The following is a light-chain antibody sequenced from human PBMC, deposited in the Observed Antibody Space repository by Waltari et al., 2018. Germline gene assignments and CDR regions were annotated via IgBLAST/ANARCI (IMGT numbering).Light chain of an antibody. Sequence: QSALTQPASVSGSPGQSITISCTGTTSDLGGYNYVSWYQQHPGKAPKLIIFDVSSRPSGVSHRVAGTTSDNTASLIISGLQAEDAADYYCCSFTSSSTWVFGGGTKLTVL. CDR1: TSDLGGYNY. CDR3: CSFTSSSTWV. CDR2: DVS. V-gene: IGLV2-14*03. J-gene: IGLJ3*02.